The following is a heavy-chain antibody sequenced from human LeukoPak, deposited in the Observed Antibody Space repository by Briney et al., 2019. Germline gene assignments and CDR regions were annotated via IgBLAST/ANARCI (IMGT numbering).Heavy chain of an antibody. CDR2: IYSGGGT. CDR1: GFTVSNNY. CDR3: VREVCTGGRCYAAFDI. J-gene: IGHJ3*02. Sequence: GGSLRLSCAASGFTVSNNYMSWVHQAPGKGLEWVSVIYSGGGTAYADSVKGRFTISRDNAKRSLYLQMNSLRAEDTAMYYCVREVCTGGRCYAAFDIWGQGTMVTVSS. D-gene: IGHD2-15*01. V-gene: IGHV3-53*01.